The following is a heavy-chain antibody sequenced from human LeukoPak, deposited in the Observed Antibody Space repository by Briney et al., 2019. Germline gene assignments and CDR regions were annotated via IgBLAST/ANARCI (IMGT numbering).Heavy chain of an antibody. CDR2: IYYDGSNK. D-gene: IGHD3-22*01. J-gene: IGHJ6*02. CDR3: ARDTFYSSGVYGLDV. Sequence: GGSLRLSCAASGFIFSSYGMHWVRQAPGKGLEWVAVIYYDGSNKYYADSVRGRFTITRDNSKNTLFLQMSSLRAEDTAVYYCARDTFYSSGVYGLDVWGQGTTVTVSS. CDR1: GFIFSSYG. V-gene: IGHV3-33*01.